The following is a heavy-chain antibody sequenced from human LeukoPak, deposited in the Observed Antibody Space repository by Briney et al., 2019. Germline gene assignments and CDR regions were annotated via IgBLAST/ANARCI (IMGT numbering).Heavy chain of an antibody. CDR1: GYTFTGYF. V-gene: IGHV1-2*02. CDR2: INPNNGGT. Sequence: ASVKVSCKASGYTFTGYFIHWVRQAPGQGLEWMGWINPNNGGTKYAQKFQDRVTMTRDTSISTAYMELSRLRSDDTAVYYCARDRVVPAAINPADAFDIWGQGTMVTVSS. D-gene: IGHD2-2*01. CDR3: ARDRVVPAAINPADAFDI. J-gene: IGHJ3*02.